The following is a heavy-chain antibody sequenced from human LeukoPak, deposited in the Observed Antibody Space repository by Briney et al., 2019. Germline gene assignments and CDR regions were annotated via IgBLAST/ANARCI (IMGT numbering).Heavy chain of an antibody. V-gene: IGHV1-69*05. CDR3: ARDGSITMVRGVIITKYNWFDP. D-gene: IGHD3-10*01. Sequence: ASVKVSCKASGGTFSSYAISWVRQAPGQGLEWMGGIIPIFGTANYAQKFQGRVTITTDESTSTAYMELSSLRSEDTAVYYCARDGSITMVRGVIITKYNWFDPWGQGTLVTVSS. J-gene: IGHJ5*02. CDR1: GGTFSSYA. CDR2: IIPIFGTA.